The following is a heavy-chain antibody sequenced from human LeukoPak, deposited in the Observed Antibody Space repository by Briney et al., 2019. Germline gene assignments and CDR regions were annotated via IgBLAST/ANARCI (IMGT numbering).Heavy chain of an antibody. J-gene: IGHJ4*02. D-gene: IGHD3-22*01. CDR3: ARLRRNSDRSDFFYYYDH. V-gene: IGHV3-21*01. Sequence: GGSLRLSCAASGFTFSDYSMNCVRRAPGRGVEWVASVNTVSSYLYYADSMRVRFTISRDNAKNSLFLQMNSLRAEDTAVYYCARLRRNSDRSDFFYYYDHWGQGTLVTVSS. CDR2: VNTVSSYL. CDR1: GFTFSDYS.